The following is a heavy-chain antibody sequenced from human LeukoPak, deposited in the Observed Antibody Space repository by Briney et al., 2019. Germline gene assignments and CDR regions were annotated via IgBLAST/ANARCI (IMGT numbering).Heavy chain of an antibody. Sequence: SETLSLTCTVSGGSISSSSYYWGWIRQPPGKGLEWIGSIYYSGSTYYNPSLKSRVTISVDTSKNQFSLKLSSVTAADTAVNYCAIKGSYFSGVDYWGQGTLVTVSS. CDR1: GGSISSSSYY. CDR2: IYYSGST. CDR3: AIKGSYFSGVDY. V-gene: IGHV4-39*01. D-gene: IGHD1-26*01. J-gene: IGHJ4*02.